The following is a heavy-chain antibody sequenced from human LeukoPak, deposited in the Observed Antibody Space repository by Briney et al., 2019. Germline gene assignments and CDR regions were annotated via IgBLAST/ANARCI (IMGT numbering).Heavy chain of an antibody. Sequence: GESLKISCKGSGYSFTSYWIAWVRQMPGKGLEWMGIIYPGDSDIRYSPSFQGQVTISADRSISTAYLQWSSLKASDTAMYYCARHSGSSSWYWGNWFDPWGQGTLVTVSS. CDR2: IYPGDSDI. J-gene: IGHJ5*02. V-gene: IGHV5-51*01. CDR1: GYSFTSYW. D-gene: IGHD6-13*01. CDR3: ARHSGSSSWYWGNWFDP.